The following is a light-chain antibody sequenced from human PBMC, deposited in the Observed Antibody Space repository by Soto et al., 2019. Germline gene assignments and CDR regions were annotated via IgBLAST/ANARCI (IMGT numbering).Light chain of an antibody. CDR3: CSYAGSNTYV. CDR2: EGD. J-gene: IGLJ1*01. CDR1: SSDVWSYNL. Sequence: QSVLTQPASVSGSPGQSITISCTGTSSDVWSYNLVSWYQQYPGKAPKLMIYEGDKRPSGVSYRFSGSKSGNTASLTISGLQTEDEADYYCCSYAGSNTYVFGTGTKLTVL. V-gene: IGLV2-23*01.